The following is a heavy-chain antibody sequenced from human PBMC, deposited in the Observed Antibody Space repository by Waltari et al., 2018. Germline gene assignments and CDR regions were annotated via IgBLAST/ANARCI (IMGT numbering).Heavy chain of an antibody. Sequence: QVQLQQWAAGLLKPSETLSLTCAVYGGSFCGYYWSWIRQPPGKGLEWIGEIKHSGSTNYNPSLKSRVTISVDTSKNQFSLKLSSVTAADTAVYYCARRYFDWLSPNNRFDPWGQGTLVTVSS. V-gene: IGHV4-34*01. CDR3: ARRYFDWLSPNNRFDP. D-gene: IGHD3-9*01. CDR2: IKHSGST. CDR1: GGSFCGYY. J-gene: IGHJ5*02.